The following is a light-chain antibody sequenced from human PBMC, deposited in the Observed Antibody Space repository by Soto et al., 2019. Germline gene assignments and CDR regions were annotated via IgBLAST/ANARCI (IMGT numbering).Light chain of an antibody. CDR2: GGS. Sequence: VLTQSPGTLSLSPGERATLSCRASQSVRSSYLAWYQQKPGQAPRLLIYGGSNSATGTPDRFSGSGSGTDFTLTISRLEAEDSAVYFCQQYDWSPMYTFGQGTKLEIK. CDR3: QQYDWSPMYT. J-gene: IGKJ2*01. CDR1: QSVRSSY. V-gene: IGKV3-20*01.